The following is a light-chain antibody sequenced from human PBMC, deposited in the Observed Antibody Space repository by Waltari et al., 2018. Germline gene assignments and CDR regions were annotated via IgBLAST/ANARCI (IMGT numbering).Light chain of an antibody. V-gene: IGLV1-51*02. CDR1: PSTVGNNG. Sequence: QSVLTQPPSVPAAPGHKVSIPCSGTPSTVGNNGVFWYRQLPGSAPKLLIYETNGRPTWTPARSSGSKSATTAILDIAGLQPGDEADYYSGTWDSSLALWLFGGGTKLTV. J-gene: IGLJ3*02. CDR3: GTWDSSLALWL. CDR2: ETN.